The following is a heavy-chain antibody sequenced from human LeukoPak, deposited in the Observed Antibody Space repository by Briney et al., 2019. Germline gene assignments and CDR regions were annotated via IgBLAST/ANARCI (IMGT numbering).Heavy chain of an antibody. Sequence: PGGSLRLSCAASGFTFSSYAMSWVRQAPGKGLEWVSAISGSGGSTYYADSVRGRFIISRDSSKNTPYLQMNSLRVEDTAVYYCAKGGAQVGGQGTLVTVSS. V-gene: IGHV3-23*01. CDR2: ISGSGGST. D-gene: IGHD1-26*01. CDR3: AKGGAQV. J-gene: IGHJ4*02. CDR1: GFTFSSYA.